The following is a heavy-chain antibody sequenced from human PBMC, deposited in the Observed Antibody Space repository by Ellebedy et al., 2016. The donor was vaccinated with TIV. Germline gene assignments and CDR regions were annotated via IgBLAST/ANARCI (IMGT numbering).Heavy chain of an antibody. V-gene: IGHV1-2*02. CDR1: GNTFTDYY. D-gene: IGHD3-9*01. CDR3: AGEHYDILTGSNSYFDL. J-gene: IGHJ4*02. CDR2: IAPNSGGT. Sequence: ASVKVSCKPSGNTFTDYYLHWVRQAPGQGLEWMGWIAPNSGGTNYAQKFQGRVTMTRDTSISTVYMELSRLKSDDTAVYYCAGEHYDILTGSNSYFDLWGQGTLVTVSS.